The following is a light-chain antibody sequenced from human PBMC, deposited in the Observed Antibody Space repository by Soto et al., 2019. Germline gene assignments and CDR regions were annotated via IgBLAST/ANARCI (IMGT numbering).Light chain of an antibody. CDR1: QIISSW. J-gene: IGKJ3*01. CDR3: QQYKSYSIT. V-gene: IGKV1-5*03. Sequence: DIQMTQSPSTLSASVGDRVTITCRASQIISSWLAWYQQKPGKAPKLLIYKAYSLESGVPSRFSGSGSGTEFTLTIRRLQTDNFETYYCQQYKSYSITFGPGTKVDSK. CDR2: KAY.